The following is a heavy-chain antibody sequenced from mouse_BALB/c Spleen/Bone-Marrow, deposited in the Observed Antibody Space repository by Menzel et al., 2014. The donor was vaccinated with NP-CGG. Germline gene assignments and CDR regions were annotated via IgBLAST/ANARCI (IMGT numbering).Heavy chain of an antibody. J-gene: IGHJ2*01. CDR3: ARLTIIPNY. CDR1: GYTLTNYA. D-gene: IGHD5-1-1*01. Sequence: VKLVESAAELARPGASVKMSCKASGYTLTNYAMHWVKQRPGQGLEWIGYINPGSGYTEYNPKFTDKATLTADKSSNTAYMQLSNLTSEDSAVYYCARLTIIPNYWGQGTTLTVSS. CDR2: INPGSGYT. V-gene: IGHV1-4*02.